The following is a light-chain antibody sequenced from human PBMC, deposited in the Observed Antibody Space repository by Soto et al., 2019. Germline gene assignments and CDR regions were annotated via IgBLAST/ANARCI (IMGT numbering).Light chain of an antibody. J-gene: IGKJ3*01. CDR1: QSVSDSY. CDR3: QHYGTSAL. Sequence: EIVLTQSPGTLSLSPGERATLSCRASQSVSDSYLAWYQQTPGQAPRLLIYASSRAAGIPDRFSGSGSGTDFTLTISRLEPEDFAVYSCQHYGTSALFGPGTKVDIK. CDR2: AS. V-gene: IGKV3-20*01.